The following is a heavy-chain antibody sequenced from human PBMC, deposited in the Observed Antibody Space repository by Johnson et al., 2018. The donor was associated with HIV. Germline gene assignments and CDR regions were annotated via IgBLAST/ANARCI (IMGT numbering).Heavy chain of an antibody. D-gene: IGHD3-22*01. J-gene: IGHJ3*01. Sequence: VQLVESGGGLVQPGGSLRLSCAASGFTFSRYWMSWVRQAPGKGLEWVANIKQDGSEKYYVDSVKGRFTISRDNAKNTLYLQMNSLRAEDTAVYYCAREGTYYYDNSGYNDAFDVWGQGTMVTVSS. CDR2: IKQDGSEK. CDR1: GFTFSRYW. CDR3: AREGTYYYDNSGYNDAFDV. V-gene: IGHV3-7*01.